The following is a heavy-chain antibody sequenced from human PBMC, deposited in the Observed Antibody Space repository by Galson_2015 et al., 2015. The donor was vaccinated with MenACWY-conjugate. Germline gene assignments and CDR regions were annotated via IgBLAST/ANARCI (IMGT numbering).Heavy chain of an antibody. D-gene: IGHD5-18*01. J-gene: IGHJ6*02. CDR3: ARGGDRTMSTHYYHGLGV. CDR1: GYTFTNNY. CDR2: IDPNRGGA. Sequence: SVKVSCKASGYTFTNNYIHWVRQTPGQGLEWMGWIDPNRGGASYAQKFQGRVTMTRDTSISTAYMELSSLTSDDAAVYYCARGGDRTMSTHYYHGLGVWGQGTTVSVSS. V-gene: IGHV1-2*02.